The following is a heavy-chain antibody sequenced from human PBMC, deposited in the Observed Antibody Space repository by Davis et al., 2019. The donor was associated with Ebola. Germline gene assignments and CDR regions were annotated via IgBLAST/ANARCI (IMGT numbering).Heavy chain of an antibody. CDR3: ARVRTDPDGYFDY. Sequence: MPSETLSLTCAVYGGTFSDYYWTWIRQPLGKGLEWIGEVDHSGNTNYNPSFKSRVIVSEDASKTQFSLKLTSVTAADTAVYYCARVRTDPDGYFDYWGQGILVTVSS. D-gene: IGHD1/OR15-1a*01. V-gene: IGHV4-34*01. J-gene: IGHJ4*02. CDR2: VDHSGNT. CDR1: GGTFSDYY.